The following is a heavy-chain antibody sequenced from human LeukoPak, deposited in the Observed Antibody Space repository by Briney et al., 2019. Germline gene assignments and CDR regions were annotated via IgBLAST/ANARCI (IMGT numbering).Heavy chain of an antibody. J-gene: IGHJ4*02. CDR1: GGTFSSYA. V-gene: IGHV1-69*13. CDR3: ARGGRYYYDSSGYYYLL. D-gene: IGHD3-22*01. CDR2: IIPIFGTA. Sequence: ASVKVSCKASGGTFSSYAISWVRQAPGQGLEWMGGIIPIFGTANYAQKFQGRVTITADESTSTAYMELSSLRSGDTAVYYCARGGRYYYDSSGYYYLLWGQGTLVTVSS.